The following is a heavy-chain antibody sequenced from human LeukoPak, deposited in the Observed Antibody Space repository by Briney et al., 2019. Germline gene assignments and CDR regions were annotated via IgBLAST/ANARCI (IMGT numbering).Heavy chain of an antibody. CDR2: INHSGST. D-gene: IGHD6-13*01. CDR3: ARAPSSWYPYPFDY. Sequence: SETLSLTCAVYGGSFRGYYWNWIRQPPGKGLEWNGEINHSGSTNYNPSLKSRVTISVDTSKNQFSLKLSSVTAADTAVYYCARAPSSWYPYPFDYWGQGTLVTVSS. V-gene: IGHV4-34*01. J-gene: IGHJ4*02. CDR1: GGSFRGYY.